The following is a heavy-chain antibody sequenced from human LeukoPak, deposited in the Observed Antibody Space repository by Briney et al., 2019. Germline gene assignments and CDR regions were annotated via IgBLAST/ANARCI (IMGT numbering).Heavy chain of an antibody. Sequence: SETLSLTCAVYGGSFSGYYWSWIRQPPGKGLEWIGEINHSGSTNYNPSLKSRVTISVDTSKSQFSLKLSSVTAADTAVYYCARVQYCSGTSCYFLDYWGQGTLVTVSS. CDR3: ARVQYCSGTSCYFLDY. D-gene: IGHD2-2*01. CDR1: GGSFSGYY. CDR2: INHSGST. V-gene: IGHV4-34*01. J-gene: IGHJ4*02.